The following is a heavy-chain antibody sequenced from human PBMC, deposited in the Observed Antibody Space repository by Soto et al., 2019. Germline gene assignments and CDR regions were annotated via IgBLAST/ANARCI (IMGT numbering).Heavy chain of an antibody. CDR3: ARQYYDSSGYYFSGFHYGMAV. CDR1: GYGFTSYW. D-gene: IGHD3-22*01. V-gene: IGHV5-51*01. J-gene: IGHJ6*02. CDR2: IYPGDSDT. Sequence: GESLKISCKGSGYGFTSYWIGWVRQMPGKGLEWMGIIYPGDSDTRYSPSFQGQVTISADKSISTAYLQWSSLKASDTAMYYCARQYYDSSGYYFSGFHYGMAVWGQGTKVTGSS.